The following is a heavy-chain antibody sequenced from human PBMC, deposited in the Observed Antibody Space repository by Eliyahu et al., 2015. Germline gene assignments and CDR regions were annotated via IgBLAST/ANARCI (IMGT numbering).Heavy chain of an antibody. V-gene: IGHV3-11*01. CDR3: AREFRELSVPGPDVDAFDV. J-gene: IGHJ3*01. Sequence: QVQLVESGGXLVXPGGSXRLSCEASGFTFGXYYMNWXRQAPGKGLEWLSYISSSGYTISYADSVRGRFTISRDNAKNSLYLQMNSLRAEDTAVYYCAREFRELSVPGPDVDAFDVWGLGTTVTVSS. D-gene: IGHD3-16*02. CDR2: ISSSGYTI. CDR1: GFTFGXYY.